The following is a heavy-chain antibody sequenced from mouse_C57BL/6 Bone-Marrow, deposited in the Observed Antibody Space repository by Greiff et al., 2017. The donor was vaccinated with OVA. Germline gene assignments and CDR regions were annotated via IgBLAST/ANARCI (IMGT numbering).Heavy chain of an antibody. V-gene: IGHV1-42*01. J-gene: IGHJ4*01. CDR1: GYSFTGYY. Sequence: EVQLQESGPELVKPGASVKISCKASGYSFTGYYMNWVKQSPEKSLEWIGEINPSTGGTTYNQKFKAKATLTVDKSSSTAYMQLKSLTSEDSAVYYCAREGYWYYGSSYAMDYWGQGTSVTVSS. CDR3: AREGYWYYGSSYAMDY. D-gene: IGHD1-1*01. CDR2: INPSTGGT.